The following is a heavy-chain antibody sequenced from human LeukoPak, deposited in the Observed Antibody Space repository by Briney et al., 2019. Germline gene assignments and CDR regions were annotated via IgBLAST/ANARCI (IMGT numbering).Heavy chain of an antibody. Sequence: PGGSLRLSCAASGFTFSSYAMHWVRQAPGKGLEWVAAISYDGSNKYYADSVKGRFTISRDNSKNTLYLQMNSLRAEDTAVYYCARGFSYGREESSDYWGQGTLVTVSS. J-gene: IGHJ4*02. CDR2: ISYDGSNK. CDR1: GFTFSSYA. D-gene: IGHD5-18*01. V-gene: IGHV3-30-3*01. CDR3: ARGFSYGREESSDY.